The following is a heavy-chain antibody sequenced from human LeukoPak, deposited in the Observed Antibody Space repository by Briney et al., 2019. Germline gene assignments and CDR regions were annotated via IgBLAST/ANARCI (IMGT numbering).Heavy chain of an antibody. Sequence: GGSLRLSCAASGFTFSNYVMNWVRQAPGKGLEWVSGISGSGVSTYYADSVRGRFTISRDKSKNTLHLQMNSLRAEDTALYYCARYCSGTCYSGFEYWGQGTLVTVSS. D-gene: IGHD2-2*01. CDR2: ISGSGVST. CDR3: ARYCSGTCYSGFEY. V-gene: IGHV3-23*01. CDR1: GFTFSNYV. J-gene: IGHJ4*02.